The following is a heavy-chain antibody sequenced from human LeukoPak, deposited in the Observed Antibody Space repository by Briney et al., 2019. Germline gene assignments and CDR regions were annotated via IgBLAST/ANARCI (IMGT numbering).Heavy chain of an antibody. CDR1: GYTFTGYY. CDR2: INPNSGGT. V-gene: IGHV1-2*02. D-gene: IGHD3-9*01. CDR3: ARESYDILTGSFFGFDS. J-gene: IGHJ4*02. Sequence: GASVKVSCKASGYTFTGYYMHWVRQAPGQGLEWMGWINPNSGGTSYAQKFQGRVTMTRDTSITTAYMELRSLRSDDTAVYYCARESYDILTGSFFGFDSWGQGTLVTVSS.